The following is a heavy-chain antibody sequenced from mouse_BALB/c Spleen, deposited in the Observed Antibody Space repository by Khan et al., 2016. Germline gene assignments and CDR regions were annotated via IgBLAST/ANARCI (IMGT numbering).Heavy chain of an antibody. CDR2: INTNTGEP. V-gene: IGHV9-3*02. CDR3: ASGGLYYYGSSPFAY. CDR1: GYTFTNYG. J-gene: IGHJ3*01. Sequence: QIQLVQSGPELKKPGETVKISCKASGYTFTNYGMNWVKQAPGKGLKWMGWINTNTGEPTDAEEFKGRFAFSLETSASTAYLQINNLKNEDTATYCCASGGLYYYGSSPFAYWGQGTLVTVSA. D-gene: IGHD1-1*01.